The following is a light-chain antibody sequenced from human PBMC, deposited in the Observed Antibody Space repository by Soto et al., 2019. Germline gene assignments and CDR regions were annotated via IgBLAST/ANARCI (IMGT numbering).Light chain of an antibody. J-gene: IGKJ1*01. CDR1: QSILYNSNNKNY. CDR3: QQYHDTPRT. CDR2: WAS. V-gene: IGKV4-1*01. Sequence: DIVMTQSPDSLAVSLGERATINCKSSQSILYNSNNKNYLAWYQQKAGQPPKLLIYWASTRESGVPDRFSGSGSGTDFTLTISSLHAEDVAVYYCQQYHDTPRTFGQGTKVEIK.